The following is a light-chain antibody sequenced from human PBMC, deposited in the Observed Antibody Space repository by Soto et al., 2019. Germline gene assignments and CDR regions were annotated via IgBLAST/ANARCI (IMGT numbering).Light chain of an antibody. J-gene: IGLJ1*01. CDR1: STDIGAYNF. V-gene: IGLV2-14*01. CDR2: EVR. Sequence: QSALTQPASVSGSPGQSITISCTGTSTDIGAYNFVSWFQHHPGKAPKLILFEVRIRPSGVSNRFSGSRSGNTASLTISGLQAEDEADYYCSSYTSSSTPYVFGTGTKVTVL. CDR3: SSYTSSSTPYV.